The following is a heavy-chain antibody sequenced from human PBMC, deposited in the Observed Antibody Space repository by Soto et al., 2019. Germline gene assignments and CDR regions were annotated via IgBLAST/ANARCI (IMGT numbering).Heavy chain of an antibody. J-gene: IGHJ4*02. Sequence: EVQLLESGGGLVQPGGSLRLSCAAPGFTFNYYGMNWVRKAPGKGLEWVSAISGSGDNTYYADSVKGRFTISRDNSKNMLFLQMNSLRVEDTAIYYCAKETGHRGPYDYWGQGTLVTVSS. V-gene: IGHV3-23*01. CDR2: ISGSGDNT. CDR3: AKETGHRGPYDY. D-gene: IGHD5-12*01. CDR1: GFTFNYYG.